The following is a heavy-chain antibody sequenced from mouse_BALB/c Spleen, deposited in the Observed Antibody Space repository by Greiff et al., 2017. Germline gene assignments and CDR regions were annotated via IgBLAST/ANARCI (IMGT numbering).Heavy chain of an antibody. Sequence: VQLQQSGPELVRPGVSVKISCKGSGYTFTDYAMHWVKQSHAKSLEWIGVISTYYGNTNYNQKFKGKATMTVDKSSSTAYMELARLTSEDSAIYYCARSPLITTVVPHWYFDVWGAGTTVTVSS. D-gene: IGHD1-1*01. CDR1: GYTFTDYA. CDR3: ARSPLITTVVPHWYFDV. CDR2: ISTYYGNT. J-gene: IGHJ1*01. V-gene: IGHV1-67*01.